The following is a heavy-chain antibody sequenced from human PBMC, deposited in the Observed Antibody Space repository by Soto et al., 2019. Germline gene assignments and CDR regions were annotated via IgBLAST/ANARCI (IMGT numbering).Heavy chain of an antibody. Sequence: PGESLKISCKGSGYSFTSYWIGWVRQMPGKGLEWIGIIYPGGSDTRYSPSFQGQVTISADRSISTAYLQWSSLKASDTAMYYCASHIVVVPAAIREDSFGYYYGMDVWGQGTTVTVSS. CDR3: ASHIVVVPAAIREDSFGYYYGMDV. V-gene: IGHV5-51*03. D-gene: IGHD2-2*01. J-gene: IGHJ6*02. CDR2: IYPGGSDT. CDR1: GYSFTSYW.